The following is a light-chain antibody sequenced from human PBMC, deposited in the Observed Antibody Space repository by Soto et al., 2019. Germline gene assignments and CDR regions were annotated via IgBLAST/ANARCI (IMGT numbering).Light chain of an antibody. J-gene: IGLJ2*01. Sequence: QSVLTQPPSVSGAPGQRVTISCTGSSSNIGAGYDVHWYQQLPGTAPKLLIYGNSNRPSGVPDRFSGSKSGTSASLAITGLQAEDEADYSCQSYDSSVSGFVVFGGGTQLTVL. CDR3: QSYDSSVSGFVV. V-gene: IGLV1-40*01. CDR1: SSNIGAGYD. CDR2: GNS.